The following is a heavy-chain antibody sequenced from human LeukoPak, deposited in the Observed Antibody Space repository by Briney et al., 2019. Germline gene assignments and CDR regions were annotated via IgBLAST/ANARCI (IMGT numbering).Heavy chain of an antibody. CDR1: GFTFDDYA. CDR3: AKDIGYSYGMDV. J-gene: IGHJ6*02. CDR2: ISCNSGSI. D-gene: IGHD5-18*01. Sequence: GGSLRLSCAASGFTFDDYAMHWVRQAPGKGLEWVSGISCNSGSIGYADSVKGRFTISRDNAKNSLYLQMNSLRAEDTALYYCAKDIGYSYGMDVWGQGTTVTVSS. V-gene: IGHV3-9*01.